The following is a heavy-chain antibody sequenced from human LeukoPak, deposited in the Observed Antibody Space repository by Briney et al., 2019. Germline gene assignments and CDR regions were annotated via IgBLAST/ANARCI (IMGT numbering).Heavy chain of an antibody. J-gene: IGHJ3*02. V-gene: IGHV1-8*01. CDR1: GFTLTSYD. Sequence: GGSVKVSCKASGFTLTSYDINWVRQATGKGLEWMGCMNPNSGNTGYAQKFQARVSMTRNTSISTAYMELSSLRSEDTAVYYCTRGLVVLSATSWAFDIWGHGTMVTVSS. CDR2: MNPNSGNT. D-gene: IGHD2-15*01. CDR3: TRGLVVLSATSWAFDI.